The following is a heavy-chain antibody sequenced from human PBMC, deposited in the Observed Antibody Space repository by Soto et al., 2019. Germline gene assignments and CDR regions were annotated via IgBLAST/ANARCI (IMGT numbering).Heavy chain of an antibody. Sequence: GGSLRLSCAASGFTFSSYSMNWVRQAPGKGLEWVSYISSSSSTIYYADSVKGRFTISRDNAKNSLYLQMNSLRDEDTAVYSCARARGGGGSSWYLSWFDPWGQGTLVTVSS. CDR3: ARARGGGGSSWYLSWFDP. J-gene: IGHJ5*02. CDR2: ISSSSSTI. CDR1: GFTFSSYS. V-gene: IGHV3-48*02. D-gene: IGHD6-13*01.